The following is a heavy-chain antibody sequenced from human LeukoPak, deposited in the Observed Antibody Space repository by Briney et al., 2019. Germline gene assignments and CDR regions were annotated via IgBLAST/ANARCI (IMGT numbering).Heavy chain of an antibody. CDR3: AKDGQWLVPVWFDP. Sequence: SGGSLRLSCAASGFTFSSYAMSWVRQAPGKGLEWVSAISGSGGSTYYAGSVKGRFTISRDNSKNTLYLQMNSLRAEDTAVYYCAKDGQWLVPVWFDPWGQGTLVTVSS. CDR2: ISGSGGST. D-gene: IGHD6-19*01. J-gene: IGHJ5*02. CDR1: GFTFSSYA. V-gene: IGHV3-23*01.